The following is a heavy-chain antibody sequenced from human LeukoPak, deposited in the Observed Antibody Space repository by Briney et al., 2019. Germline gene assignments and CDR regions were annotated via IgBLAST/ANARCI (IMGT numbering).Heavy chain of an antibody. V-gene: IGHV3-74*01. CDR2: IDYDGSTT. J-gene: IGHJ3*02. CDR1: GFSLSTFW. CDR3: ARGIDI. Sequence: GGSLRLSCAGSGFSLSTFWMHWVRQAPGKGLVWVSRIDYDGSTTTYADSVKGRFTISRDNAKNTLYLQMNSLRAEDTAIFYCARGIDIWGQGTMVTVSS.